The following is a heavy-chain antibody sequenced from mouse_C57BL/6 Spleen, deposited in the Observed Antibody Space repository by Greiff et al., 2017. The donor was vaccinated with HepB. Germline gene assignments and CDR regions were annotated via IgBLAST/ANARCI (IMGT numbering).Heavy chain of an antibody. CDR2: IHPNSGST. CDR3: ARGYYDYDGLSRFAY. Sequence: VQLQQPGAELVKPGASVKLSCKASGYTFTSYWMHWVKQRPGQGLEWIGMIHPNSGSTNYNEKFKSKATLTVDKSSSTAYMQLSSLTSEDSAVYYCARGYYDYDGLSRFAYWGQGTLVTVSA. CDR1: GYTFTSYW. V-gene: IGHV1-64*01. J-gene: IGHJ3*01. D-gene: IGHD2-4*01.